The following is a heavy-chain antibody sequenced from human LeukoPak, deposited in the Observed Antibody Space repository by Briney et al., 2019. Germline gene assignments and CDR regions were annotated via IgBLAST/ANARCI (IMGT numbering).Heavy chain of an antibody. V-gene: IGHV4-39*01. Sequence: SETLSLTCTVSGGSISSSSYYWGWIRQPPGKGLEWIGSMYYSGSTYYNPSLTSRVTISVDTSKNQFSLKLSSVTAADTAVYYCARHSDYYGSGSYPRPGFDPWGQGTLVTVSS. CDR3: ARHSDYYGSGSYPRPGFDP. CDR1: GGSISSSSYY. D-gene: IGHD3-10*01. CDR2: MYYSGST. J-gene: IGHJ5*02.